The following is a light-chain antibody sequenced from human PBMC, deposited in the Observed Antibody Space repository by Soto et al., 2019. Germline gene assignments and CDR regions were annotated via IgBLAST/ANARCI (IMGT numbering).Light chain of an antibody. V-gene: IGKV3-20*01. CDR3: QQYGSSPWT. Sequence: EIVMTQSPVTLSVSPGGRATLSCRAGQSISDTLVCYQQKPGQAPRLLIYDASNRATLIPARFTGSGSGTDFTLTISRLEPEHLAVYYCQQYGSSPWTFGQPTKVDI. J-gene: IGKJ1*01. CDR2: DAS. CDR1: QSISDT.